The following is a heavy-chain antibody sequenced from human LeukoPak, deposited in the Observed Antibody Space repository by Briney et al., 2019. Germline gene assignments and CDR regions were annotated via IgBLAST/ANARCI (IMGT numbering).Heavy chain of an antibody. J-gene: IGHJ5*02. V-gene: IGHV3-7*01. CDR3: ARENDFWSENWFDP. D-gene: IGHD3-3*01. CDR1: GFTFSSCW. CDR2: IKQDGSEK. Sequence: PGGSLRLSCAASGFTFSSCWMSWVRQAPGKGLEWVANIKQDGSEKYYVDSVKGRFTISRDNAKNSLYLQMNSLRAEDTAVYYCARENDFWSENWFDPWGQGTLVTVSS.